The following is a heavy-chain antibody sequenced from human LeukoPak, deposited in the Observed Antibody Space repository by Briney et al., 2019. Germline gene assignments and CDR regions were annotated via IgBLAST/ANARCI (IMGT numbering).Heavy chain of an antibody. J-gene: IGHJ4*02. CDR1: GFTFSSYA. CDR2: ISGSGGST. CDR3: AKELARWANSDKYIDY. D-gene: IGHD4-23*01. V-gene: IGHV3-23*01. Sequence: GGSLKLSCAASGFTFSSYAMSWVRQAPGKGLEWVSAISGSGGSTYYADSVKGRFTISRDNSKNTLYLQMNSLRAEDTAVYYCAKELARWANSDKYIDYWGQGTLVIVSS.